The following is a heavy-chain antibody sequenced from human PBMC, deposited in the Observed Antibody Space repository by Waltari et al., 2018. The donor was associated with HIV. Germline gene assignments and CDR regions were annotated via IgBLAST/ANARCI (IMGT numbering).Heavy chain of an antibody. CDR3: TKGGGKSPGLSV. J-gene: IGHJ6*02. V-gene: IGHV3-49*03. CDR1: GFIFLDYP. D-gene: IGHD3-16*01. CDR2: IRSKAYGETA. Sequence: HLVQSGGGFTQPGRSLRLSCAASGFIFLDYPMSWFRQAPGKGLEWVGFIRSKAYGETAEYAAALEGRFTISRDDSRGIGYLQMDGLKIEDTGVYYCTKGGGKSPGLSVWGQGTTVTVSS.